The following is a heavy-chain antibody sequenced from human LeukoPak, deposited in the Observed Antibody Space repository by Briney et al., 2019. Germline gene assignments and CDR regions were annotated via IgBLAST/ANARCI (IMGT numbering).Heavy chain of an antibody. CDR3: ARHFDFWSGYFFDY. CDR2: IYYSGST. Sequence: SETLSLTCTVSGGSISSSSYYWGWIRPPPGKGLEWIGSIYYSGSTYYNPSLKSRVTISVDTSKNQFSLKLSSVTAADTAVYYCARHFDFWSGYFFDYWGQGTLVTVSS. CDR1: GGSISSSSYY. J-gene: IGHJ4*02. V-gene: IGHV4-39*01. D-gene: IGHD3-3*01.